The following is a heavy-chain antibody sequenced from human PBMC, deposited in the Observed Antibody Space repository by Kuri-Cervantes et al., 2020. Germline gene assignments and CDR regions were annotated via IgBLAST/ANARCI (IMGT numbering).Heavy chain of an antibody. V-gene: IGHV2-5*02. CDR3: AHGTYCTGGVCPPFAY. Sequence: SGPTLVKPTQTLTLTCTFSWFSLSTSGEGVGWIRQPPGKALEWLALIYWDDDKRYSPSLKSRLTITKDTSKNQVVLTMTNMDPVDTATYYCAHGTYCTGGVCPPFAYWGQGTLVTVSS. J-gene: IGHJ4*02. CDR1: WFSLSTSGEG. D-gene: IGHD2-8*02. CDR2: IYWDDDK.